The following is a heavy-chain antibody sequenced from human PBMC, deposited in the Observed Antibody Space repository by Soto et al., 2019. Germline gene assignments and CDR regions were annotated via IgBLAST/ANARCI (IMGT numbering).Heavy chain of an antibody. D-gene: IGHD4-17*01. CDR3: AREAYGDYVGPIDY. CDR2: IYYSGST. J-gene: IGHJ4*02. V-gene: IGHV4-59*01. CDR1: GGSISSYY. Sequence: QVQLQESGPGLVKPSETLSLTCTVSGGSISSYYWSWIRQPPGKGLEWIGYIYYSGSTNYNPSLKSRVTISVDTSKNQFSLKLSSVTAADTAVYYCAREAYGDYVGPIDYWGQGTLVTVSS.